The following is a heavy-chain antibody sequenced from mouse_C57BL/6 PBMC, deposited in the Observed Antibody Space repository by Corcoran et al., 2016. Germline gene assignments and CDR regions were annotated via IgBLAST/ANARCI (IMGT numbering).Heavy chain of an antibody. CDR3: ARNYGSLYYYAMDY. CDR1: GYTFTTYG. J-gene: IGHJ4*01. V-gene: IGHV9-3*01. CDR2: INTYSGVP. Sequence: QIQLVQSGPELKKRGETVKISCKASGYTFTTYGMSWVKQAPGKGLKWMGWINTYSGVPTYADDFKGRFAFSLETSASTAYLQINNLKNEDTATYFCARNYGSLYYYAMDYWGQGTSVTVSS. D-gene: IGHD1-1*01.